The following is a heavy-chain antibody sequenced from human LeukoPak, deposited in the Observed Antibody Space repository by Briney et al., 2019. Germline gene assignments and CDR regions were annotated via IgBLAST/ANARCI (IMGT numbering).Heavy chain of an antibody. V-gene: IGHV3-73*01. J-gene: IGHJ3*02. CDR3: TRHATYYYDSSGYYLGHDAFDI. CDR1: GFTLSGSA. Sequence: GGSLRLSCAASGFTLSGSAMHWVRQASGKGLEWVGRIRSKANSYATAYAASVKGRFTISRDDSKNTAYLQMNSLKTEDTAVYYCTRHATYYYDSSGYYLGHDAFDIWGQGTMVTVSS. CDR2: IRSKANSYAT. D-gene: IGHD3-22*01.